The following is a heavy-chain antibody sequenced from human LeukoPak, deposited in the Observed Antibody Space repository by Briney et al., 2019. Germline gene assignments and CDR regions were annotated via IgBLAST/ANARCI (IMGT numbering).Heavy chain of an antibody. CDR1: GFTFSSYA. J-gene: IGHJ4*02. CDR2: ISYDGSNK. V-gene: IGHV3-30*04. D-gene: IGHD2-15*01. CDR3: AKEQGYCSGGSCYIQVATNSLDY. Sequence: PGGSLRLSCAASGFTFSSYAMHWVRQAPGKGLGWVAVISYDGSNKYYADSVKGRFTISRDNSKNTLYVQMNSLRAEDTAVYYCAKEQGYCSGGSCYIQVATNSLDYWGQGTLVTVSS.